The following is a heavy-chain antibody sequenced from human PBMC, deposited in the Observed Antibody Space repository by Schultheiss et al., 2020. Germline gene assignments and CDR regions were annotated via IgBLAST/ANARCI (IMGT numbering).Heavy chain of an antibody. V-gene: IGHV4-59*12. Sequence: SQTLSLTCTVSGGSISSYYWSWIRQPPGKGLEWIGYIYYSGTTYYSPSLKSRVAISGDKSKNHFSLNLNSVTAADTAIYYCAGKILTVPGDFWGQGMLVTGSS. CDR1: GGSISSYY. D-gene: IGHD6-19*01. CDR2: IYYSGTT. J-gene: IGHJ4*02. CDR3: AGKILTVPGDF.